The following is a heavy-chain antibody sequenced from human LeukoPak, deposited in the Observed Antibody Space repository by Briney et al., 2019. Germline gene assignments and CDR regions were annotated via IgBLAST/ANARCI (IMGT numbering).Heavy chain of an antibody. CDR1: GFIFNNYI. CDR2: ITGSGSFV. J-gene: IGHJ4*02. V-gene: IGHV3-21*01. D-gene: IGHD2-2*01. Sequence: GGSLRLSCAVSGFIFNNYIMNWVRQAPGKGLEWVSSITGSGSFVYYADSVKGRFTISGDNAKNSLYLQMNSLRAEDTAVYYCARGGPAAMGMSSFDYWGQGTLVTVSS. CDR3: ARGGPAAMGMSSFDY.